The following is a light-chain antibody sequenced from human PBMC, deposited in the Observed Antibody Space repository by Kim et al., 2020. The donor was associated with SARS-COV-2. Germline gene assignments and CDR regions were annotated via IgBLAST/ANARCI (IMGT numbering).Light chain of an antibody. V-gene: IGLV3-21*04. Sequence: GKTGRINCGGNNIGSKSVHWYQQKPGQAPVLVIYYDSDRPSGIPERFSGSNSGNTATLTISRVEAGDEADYYCQVWDSSSDHPYVVFGGGTQLTVL. CDR3: QVWDSSSDHPYVV. J-gene: IGLJ2*01. CDR2: YDS. CDR1: NIGSKS.